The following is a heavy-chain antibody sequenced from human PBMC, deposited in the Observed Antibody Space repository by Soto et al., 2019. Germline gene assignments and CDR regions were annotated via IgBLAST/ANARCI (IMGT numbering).Heavy chain of an antibody. J-gene: IGHJ4*02. CDR1: GFTFSSYA. CDR3: AKDAGRLRARYVDY. D-gene: IGHD4-17*01. Sequence: LRLSCAASGFTFSSYAMSWVRQAPGKGLEWVSAISGSGGSTYYADSVKGRFTISRDNSKNTLYLQMNSLRAEDTAVYYCAKDAGRLRARYVDYWGQGTLVTVSS. V-gene: IGHV3-23*01. CDR2: ISGSGGST.